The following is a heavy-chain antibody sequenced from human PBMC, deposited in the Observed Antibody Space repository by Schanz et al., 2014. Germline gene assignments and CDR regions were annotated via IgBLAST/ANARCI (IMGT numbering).Heavy chain of an antibody. Sequence: EVQLVESGGGLVQPGGSLRLSCAASGFTFSTYWMSWVRQAPGKGLEWVANIKQDESERSYVDSVKGRFTISRDNAKNSLYLQMNSLRAEDTAVYYCARNYGGHSEESDRYGMDVWGQGTTVTVSS. V-gene: IGHV3-7*01. J-gene: IGHJ6*02. CDR1: GFTFSTYW. CDR3: ARNYGGHSEESDRYGMDV. D-gene: IGHD4-17*01. CDR2: IKQDESER.